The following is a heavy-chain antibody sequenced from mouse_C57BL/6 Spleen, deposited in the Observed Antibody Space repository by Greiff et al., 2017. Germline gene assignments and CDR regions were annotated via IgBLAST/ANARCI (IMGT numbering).Heavy chain of an antibody. CDR1: GYTFTSYW. J-gene: IGHJ3*01. CDR3: ARRKNDGKWFAY. CDR2: IHPNSGST. D-gene: IGHD2-12*01. Sequence: QVQLQQPGAELVKPGASVKLSCKASGYTFTSYWMHWVKQRPGQGLEWIGMIHPNSGSTNYNEKFKSKATLTVDKSSSTAYMPLSSLTSADSAVYYCARRKNDGKWFAYWGQGTLVTVSA. V-gene: IGHV1-64*01.